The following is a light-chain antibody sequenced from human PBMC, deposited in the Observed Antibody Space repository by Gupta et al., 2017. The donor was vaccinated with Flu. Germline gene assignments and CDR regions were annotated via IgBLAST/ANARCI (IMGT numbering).Light chain of an antibody. CDR1: QGIGTN. CDR3: HVCNNWPTCS. CDR2: GTS. Sequence: EVVMTQSPATLSVSPGERVTLSCRASQGIGTNLAWYQQKPGRAPRVLIYGTSTRATDVPPRFSGSGSGTEFTLTISSLQSEDFAVYYCHVCNNWPTCSFGQGTKLEI. V-gene: IGKV3-15*01. J-gene: IGKJ2*04.